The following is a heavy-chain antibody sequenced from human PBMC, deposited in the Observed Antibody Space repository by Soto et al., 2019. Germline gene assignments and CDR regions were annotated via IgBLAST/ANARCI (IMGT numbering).Heavy chain of an antibody. CDR3: ARRRDCSGGSCYTDNWFDP. D-gene: IGHD2-15*01. V-gene: IGHV5-51*01. CDR2: IYPGDSAT. CDR1: GYSFTRFG. Sequence: GESPKISCKGFGYSFTRFGIGWVPHVPGKGLRWMGIIYPGDSATRYSPSFQGQVTISADKSISTAYLQWSSLKASDTAMYYCARRRDCSGGSCYTDNWFDPWGQGTLVTVSS. J-gene: IGHJ5*02.